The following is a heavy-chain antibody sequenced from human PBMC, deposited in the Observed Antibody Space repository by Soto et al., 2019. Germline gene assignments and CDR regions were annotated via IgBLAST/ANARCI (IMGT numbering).Heavy chain of an antibody. V-gene: IGHV3-33*01. J-gene: IGHJ6*02. D-gene: IGHD2-15*01. CDR2: IWYDGSNK. CDR1: GFTFSSYG. CDR3: ARDRGGPWGIVYV. Sequence: QVQLVESGGGVVQPGRSLRLSCAASGFTFSSYGMHWVRQAPGKGLEWVAVIWYDGSNKYYADSVKGRFTISRDNXKNTLYLQMNSLRAEDTAVYYCARDRGGPWGIVYVWGQGTTVTVSS.